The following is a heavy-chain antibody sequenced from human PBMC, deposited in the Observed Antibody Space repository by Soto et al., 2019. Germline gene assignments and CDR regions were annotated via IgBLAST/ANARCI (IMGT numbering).Heavy chain of an antibody. CDR2: IDPRTGTSGTS. Sequence: QVQLVQSGAEVKSPGTSVTLSCQTSGYTFAHYYIHWVRQAPGQGLEYMGIIDPRTGTSGTSTSPQSVQGRLSITSDASTSNVYMELNNLRSEDTAIYYCARLSRITFIVDWGQGTLVTVSS. CDR3: ARLSRITFIVD. D-gene: IGHD3-16*02. V-gene: IGHV1-46*04. CDR1: GYTFAHYY. J-gene: IGHJ4*02.